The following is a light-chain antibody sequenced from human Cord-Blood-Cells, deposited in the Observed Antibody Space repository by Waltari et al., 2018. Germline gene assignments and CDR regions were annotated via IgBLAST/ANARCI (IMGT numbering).Light chain of an antibody. V-gene: IGKV1-33*01. Sequence: DLPMPQSPSPLSASVGDSVTITCQASQDISNYLNWYQQKPGKAPKLLIYDASNLETGVPSRFSGSGSGTDFTFTISSLQPEDIATYYSQQYDNLPLTFGGGTKVEIK. CDR2: DAS. J-gene: IGKJ4*01. CDR3: QQYDNLPLT. CDR1: QDISNY.